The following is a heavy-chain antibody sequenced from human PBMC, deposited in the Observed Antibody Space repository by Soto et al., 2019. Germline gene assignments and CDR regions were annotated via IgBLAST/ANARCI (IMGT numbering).Heavy chain of an antibody. D-gene: IGHD1-1*01. J-gene: IGHJ3*02. Sequence: PSETLSLTCTVSGGSISSYYWSWIRQPPGKGLEWIGYIYYSGSTNYNPSLKSRVTISVDTSKNQFSLKLSPVTAADTAVYYCARAFYNHDAFDIWGQGTMVTVSS. V-gene: IGHV4-59*01. CDR2: IYYSGST. CDR3: ARAFYNHDAFDI. CDR1: GGSISSYY.